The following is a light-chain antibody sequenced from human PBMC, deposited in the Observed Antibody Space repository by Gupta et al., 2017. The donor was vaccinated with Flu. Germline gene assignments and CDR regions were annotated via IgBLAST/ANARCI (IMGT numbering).Light chain of an antibody. CDR1: AMTKKC. CDR2: EVN. V-gene: IGLV3-25*03. Sequence: QTATTTTSRDAMTKKCDHWYHQRPGQAPMLIIYEVNERPSGVSDRFSGSNSGTTAALTITGVQAEDEAEYYCQSADNTTTYSLVFGGGTKLTVL. CDR3: QSADNTTTYSLV. J-gene: IGLJ3*02.